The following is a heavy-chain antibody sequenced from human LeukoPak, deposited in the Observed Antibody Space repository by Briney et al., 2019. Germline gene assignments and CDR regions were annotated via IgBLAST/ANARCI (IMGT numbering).Heavy chain of an antibody. V-gene: IGHV3-21*01. CDR1: GFTFSSYS. D-gene: IGHD5-18*01. Sequence: GGSLRLSCAASGFTFSSYSMNWVRQAPGKGLEWVSPISSSSSYIYYADSVKGRFTISRDNAKNSLYLQMNSLRAEDTAVYYCARDLGYSYGNVDYWGQGTLVTVSS. J-gene: IGHJ4*02. CDR3: ARDLGYSYGNVDY. CDR2: ISSSSSYI.